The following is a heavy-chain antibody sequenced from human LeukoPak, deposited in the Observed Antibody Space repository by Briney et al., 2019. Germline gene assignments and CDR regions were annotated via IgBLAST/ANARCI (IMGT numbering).Heavy chain of an antibody. CDR3: ARVAYTSGWYWFDP. Sequence: SETLSLTCTVSGGSISSGGYYWSWIRQLPGKDLEWIGYIYYSGSTYYNPSLKSRVTISVDTSKNQFSLMLSSVTAADTAVYYCARVAYTSGWYWFDPWGRGTLVTVSS. V-gene: IGHV4-31*03. CDR1: GGSISSGGYY. J-gene: IGHJ5*02. CDR2: IYYSGST. D-gene: IGHD6-19*01.